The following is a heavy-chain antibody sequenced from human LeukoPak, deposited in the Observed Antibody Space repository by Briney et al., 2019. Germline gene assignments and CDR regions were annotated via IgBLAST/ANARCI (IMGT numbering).Heavy chain of an antibody. V-gene: IGHV4-59*08. CDR2: IYCSGST. CDR3: ARSERIIMILGGAFDI. CDR1: GDSISSYY. J-gene: IGHJ3*02. Sequence: SETLSLTCTVSGDSISSYYWSWIRQPPGKGLEWIGYIYCSGSTNYSPSLKSRVTISVDTSKNQFSLKLSSVTAADTAVYYCARSERIIMILGGAFDIWGQGTLVTVSS. D-gene: IGHD3-22*01.